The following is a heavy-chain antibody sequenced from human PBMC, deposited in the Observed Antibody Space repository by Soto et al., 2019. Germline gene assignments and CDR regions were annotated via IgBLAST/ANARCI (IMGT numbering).Heavy chain of an antibody. CDR2: LYYSENT. CDR1: GGSISSSSYY. J-gene: IGHJ5*02. D-gene: IGHD2-21*01. Sequence: SENLSLTCTVSGGSISSSSYYWGWIRQPPGKGLEWIGSLYYSENTYYNLYLKSRVTIFADTSKSQFSLKVSSVTASDTAVYYSARQTAYCYNTHCYGGPLAAWGQGPLVTVS. CDR3: ARQTAYCYNTHCYGGPLAA. V-gene: IGHV4-39*01.